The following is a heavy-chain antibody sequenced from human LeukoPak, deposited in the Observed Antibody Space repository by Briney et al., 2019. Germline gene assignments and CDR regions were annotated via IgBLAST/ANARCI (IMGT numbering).Heavy chain of an antibody. Sequence: SVKVSCKASGGTFSSYAISWVRQAPGQGLEWMGRIIPILGIANYAQKFQGRVTITADKSTSTAYMELSSLRSEDTAVYYCARGRRPSGSYYQYYFDYWGQGTLVTVYS. D-gene: IGHD3-10*01. J-gene: IGHJ4*02. CDR2: IIPILGIA. V-gene: IGHV1-69*04. CDR3: ARGRRPSGSYYQYYFDY. CDR1: GGTFSSYA.